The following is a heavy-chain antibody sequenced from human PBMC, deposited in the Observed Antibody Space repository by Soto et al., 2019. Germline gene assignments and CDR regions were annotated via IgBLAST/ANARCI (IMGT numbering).Heavy chain of an antibody. Sequence: SGPTLVNPTATLTLTCTFSGFSVATTGLGVGWVRQPPGKALEFLAVIYWNDDKRYSPSLRNRLTITKDASRNQVVLKMTDSEPVDTATYYCAQLDCTDYLQHPLEFWGQGTTVTVSS. J-gene: IGHJ4*02. CDR1: GFSVATTGLG. V-gene: IGHV2-5*01. D-gene: IGHD4-17*01. CDR3: AQLDCTDYLQHPLEF. CDR2: IYWNDDK.